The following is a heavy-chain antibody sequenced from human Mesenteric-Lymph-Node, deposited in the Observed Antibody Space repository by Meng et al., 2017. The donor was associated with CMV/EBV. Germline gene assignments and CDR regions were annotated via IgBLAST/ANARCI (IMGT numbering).Heavy chain of an antibody. D-gene: IGHD2-2*01. V-gene: IGHV3-53*01. CDR1: GFTVSTHY. CDR3: ARDGTPTSYCSSTSCARDYYYYGMDV. Sequence: GESLKISCAASGFTVSTHYMTWVRQAPGKGLEWVSFIHSGSSTYYADSVKGRFTISRDNSKNTLYLQMNSLRAEDTAVYYCARDGTPTSYCSSTSCARDYYYYGMDVWGQGTTVTVSS. CDR2: IHSGSST. J-gene: IGHJ6*02.